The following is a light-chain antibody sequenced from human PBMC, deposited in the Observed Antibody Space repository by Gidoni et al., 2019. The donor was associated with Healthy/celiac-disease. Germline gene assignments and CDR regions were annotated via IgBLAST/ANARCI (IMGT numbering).Light chain of an antibody. CDR1: QGISSY. CDR2: AAS. Sequence: IQLTQSPSSLSASVGDRVTITCRASQGISSYLAWYQQKPGKAPKLLIYAASTLQSGVPSRFRGSGSGTDFTRTISSLQPEDFATYYCQQLNSYPLTFGQGTRLEIK. V-gene: IGKV1-9*01. CDR3: QQLNSYPLT. J-gene: IGKJ5*01.